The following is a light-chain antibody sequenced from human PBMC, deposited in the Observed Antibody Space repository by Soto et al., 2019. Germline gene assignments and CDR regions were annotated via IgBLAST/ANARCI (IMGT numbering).Light chain of an antibody. J-gene: IGLJ1*01. Sequence: QSVLTQPPSVSGAPGQRVTISCTGSSSNIGAGFDVHWYQQFPGTAPKLLISGNNNRPSGVPDRFSGSKSGTSASLAITGLQAEDEADYYCQSYDSSLSSPYVFGTGTKVTV. V-gene: IGLV1-40*01. CDR2: GNN. CDR3: QSYDSSLSSPYV. CDR1: SSNIGAGFD.